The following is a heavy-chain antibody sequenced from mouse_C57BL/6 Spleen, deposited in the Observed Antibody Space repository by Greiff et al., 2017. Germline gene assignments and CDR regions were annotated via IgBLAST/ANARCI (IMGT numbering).Heavy chain of an antibody. V-gene: IGHV1-50*01. CDR2: IDPSDSYT. CDR1: GYTFTSYW. Sequence: QVQLQQSGAELVKPGASVKLSCKASGYTFTSYWMQWVKQRPGQGLEWIGEIDPSDSYTNYNQKFKGKATLTVDTSSSTAYMQLSSLTSEDSAVYYGARRQLRPSGYFDYWGQDTTLSVSS. D-gene: IGHD3-2*02. CDR3: ARRQLRPSGYFDY. J-gene: IGHJ2*01.